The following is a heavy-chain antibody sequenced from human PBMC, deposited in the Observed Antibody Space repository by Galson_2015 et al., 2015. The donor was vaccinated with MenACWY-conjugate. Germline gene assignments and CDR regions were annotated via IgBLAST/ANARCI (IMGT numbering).Heavy chain of an antibody. CDR3: ARDQRVLRYFDWNGMDV. Sequence: SLRLSCAASGFTFSSYSMNWVRQAPGKGLEWVSYISSSSTIYYADSVKGRFTISRDNAKNSLYLQMNSLRDEDTAVYYCARDQRVLRYFDWNGMDVWGQGTTVTVSS. J-gene: IGHJ6*02. CDR1: GFTFSSYS. CDR2: ISSSSTI. V-gene: IGHV3-48*02. D-gene: IGHD3-9*01.